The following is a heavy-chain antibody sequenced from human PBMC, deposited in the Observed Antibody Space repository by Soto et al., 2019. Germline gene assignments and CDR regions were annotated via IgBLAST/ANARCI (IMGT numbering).Heavy chain of an antibody. Sequence: PGGSLRLSCVTSGFTFSRNTMNWVRQAPGKGLEWVASITSSGSYVYYADSVKGRFSASRDNAKNSLSLQMDSLRPDDTAIYSCVKDEGIEAMDVWGQGTTVTVSS. V-gene: IGHV3-21*01. D-gene: IGHD3-3*02. CDR2: ITSSGSYV. J-gene: IGHJ6*02. CDR1: GFTFSRNT. CDR3: VKDEGIEAMDV.